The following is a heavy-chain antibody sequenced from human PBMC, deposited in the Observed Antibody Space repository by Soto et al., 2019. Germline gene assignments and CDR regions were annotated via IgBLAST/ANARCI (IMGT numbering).Heavy chain of an antibody. CDR2: INPSGGST. J-gene: IGHJ6*03. CDR1: GYTFTSYY. V-gene: IGHV1-46*03. CDR3: ASGSFENQLLNPYYYYYYMDV. Sequence: ASVKVSCKASGYTFTSYYMHWVRQAPGQGLEWMGIINPSGGSTSYAQKFQGRVTMTRDTSTSTVYMELSSLRSEDTAVYYCASGSFENQLLNPYYYYYYMDVWGKGTTVTVSS. D-gene: IGHD2-2*01.